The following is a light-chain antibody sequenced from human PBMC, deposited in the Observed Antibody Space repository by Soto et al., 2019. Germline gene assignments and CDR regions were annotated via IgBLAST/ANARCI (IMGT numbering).Light chain of an antibody. CDR3: QQYNNFWT. Sequence: EIVMTQSPATLSVSPGERAALSCRASQSVSSNLAWYQQKPGQAPRLLIYGASTRATGIPARFSGSGSGTEFTRTISSLQSEDFAVYYCQQYNNFWTFGQGTKVEIK. V-gene: IGKV3-15*01. J-gene: IGKJ1*01. CDR1: QSVSSN. CDR2: GAS.